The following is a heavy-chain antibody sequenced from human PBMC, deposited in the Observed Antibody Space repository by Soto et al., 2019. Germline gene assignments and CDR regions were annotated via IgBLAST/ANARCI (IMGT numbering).Heavy chain of an antibody. CDR2: INSDGSST. J-gene: IGHJ5*02. D-gene: IGHD2-2*01. V-gene: IGHV3-74*01. Sequence: GGSLRLSCAASGFTFSSYWMHWVRQAPGKGLVWVSRINSDGSSTSYADSVKGRFTISRDNAKNTLYLQMNSLRAEDTAVYYCARDLDVVVVPGTIGGNWFDPWGQGTLVTGSS. CDR1: GFTFSSYW. CDR3: ARDLDVVVVPGTIGGNWFDP.